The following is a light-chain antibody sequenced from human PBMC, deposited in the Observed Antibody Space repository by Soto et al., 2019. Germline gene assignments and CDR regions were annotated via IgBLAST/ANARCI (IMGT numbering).Light chain of an antibody. Sequence: QSVLTQPPSVSGAPGQRVTISCTGSSSNIGAGYDVHWYQQLPGTAPKLLIYGNSNRPSGVPDRFSGSKSGTSASLAITGLQAEDEADYYCQSYDSSLIHVVFGGGTKLTV. V-gene: IGLV1-40*01. CDR2: GNS. CDR1: SSNIGAGYD. J-gene: IGLJ2*01. CDR3: QSYDSSLIHVV.